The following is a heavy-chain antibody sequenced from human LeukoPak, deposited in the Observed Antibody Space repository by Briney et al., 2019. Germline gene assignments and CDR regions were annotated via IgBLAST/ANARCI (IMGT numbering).Heavy chain of an antibody. CDR3: AKSVGSSSWSRGDY. CDR2: ISGSGGST. Sequence: GGSLRVSCAASGFTFSSYAMIWVRQAPGKGLEWVSAISGSGGSTYYADSVKGRFTISRDNSKNTLYLQMNSLRAEDTAVYYCAKSVGSSSWSRGDYWGQGTLVTVSS. CDR1: GFTFSSYA. V-gene: IGHV3-23*01. J-gene: IGHJ4*02. D-gene: IGHD6-13*01.